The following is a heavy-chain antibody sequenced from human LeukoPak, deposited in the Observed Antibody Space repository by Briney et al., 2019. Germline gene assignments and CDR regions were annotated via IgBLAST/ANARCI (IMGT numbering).Heavy chain of an antibody. V-gene: IGHV3-48*04. CDR2: ISSGSTTI. CDR1: GFTFSTYS. J-gene: IGHJ6*02. CDR3: VRVGAHKVWVEDSSGGEYYYYGMDV. D-gene: IGHD3-10*01. Sequence: GGSLRLSCAASGFTFSTYSMNWVRQAPGKGLEWLSYISSGSTTIYYADSVKGRFTISRDNAKNSLYLQMNSLRAEDTAVYYCVRVGAHKVWVEDSSGGEYYYYGMDVWGQGTTGTVSS.